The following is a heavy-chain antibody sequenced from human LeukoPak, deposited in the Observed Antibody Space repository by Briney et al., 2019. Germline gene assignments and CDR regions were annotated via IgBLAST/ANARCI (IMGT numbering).Heavy chain of an antibody. CDR3: AREDSSSWSYYFDY. Sequence: PGRSLRLSCAASGFTFSSYAMHWVRQAPGKGLEWVAVISYDGSNKYYADSVKGRFTISRDNSKNTLYLQMNSLRAEDTAVYYCAREDSSSWSYYFDYWGQGTLVTVSS. J-gene: IGHJ4*02. V-gene: IGHV3-30-3*01. CDR1: GFTFSSYA. D-gene: IGHD6-13*01. CDR2: ISYDGSNK.